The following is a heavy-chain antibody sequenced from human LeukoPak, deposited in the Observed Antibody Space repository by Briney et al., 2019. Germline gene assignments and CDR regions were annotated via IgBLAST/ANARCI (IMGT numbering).Heavy chain of an antibody. CDR1: GFXFSSYA. D-gene: IGHD6-13*01. Sequence: PGGSLGLSCSASGFXFSSYAFHWVRQAPGKGLECVSSISSYGGGTYYADSVKGRFTISRDTSKNTLYLQMSSLRTEDSAVSYLLKGRIYSRNFFDHWG. CDR3: LKGRIYSRNFFDH. J-gene: IGHJ4*01. V-gene: IGHV3-64D*06. CDR2: ISSYGGGT.